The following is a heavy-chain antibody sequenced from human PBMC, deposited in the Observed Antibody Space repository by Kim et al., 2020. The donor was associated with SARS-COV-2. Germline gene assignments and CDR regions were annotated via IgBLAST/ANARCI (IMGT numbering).Heavy chain of an antibody. Sequence: GGSLRLSCAASGITFSNYAMSWVRQALGKGLEWVSGISGSGGSTKYADFVKGRFNISRDNSRNTLYLQMNSLRADDTAVYYCAKASGIAVAGTGGYFDYWGQGALVTVSS. CDR1: GITFSNYA. D-gene: IGHD6-19*01. CDR3: AKASGIAVAGTGGYFDY. V-gene: IGHV3-23*01. J-gene: IGHJ4*02. CDR2: ISGSGGST.